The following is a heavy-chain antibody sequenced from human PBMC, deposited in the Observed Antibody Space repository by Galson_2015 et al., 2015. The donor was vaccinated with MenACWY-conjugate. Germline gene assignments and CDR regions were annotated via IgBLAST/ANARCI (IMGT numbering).Heavy chain of an antibody. J-gene: IGHJ4*02. CDR2: ISWDGGST. CDR1: GFTFDDYT. CDR3: ARDSSGWFTFDY. V-gene: IGHV3-43*01. D-gene: IGHD6-19*01. Sequence: SLRLSCAASGFTFDDYTMHWVRQAPGKGLEWVSLISWDGGSTYYADSVKGRFTISRDNSKNSLYLQMNSLRTEDTALYYCARDSSGWFTFDYWGQGTLVTVSS.